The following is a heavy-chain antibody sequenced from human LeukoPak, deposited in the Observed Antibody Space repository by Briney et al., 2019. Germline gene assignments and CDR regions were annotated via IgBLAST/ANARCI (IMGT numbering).Heavy chain of an antibody. Sequence: PGGSLRLSCAASGFTFSSYGMNWVRRAPGKGLEWVSGISISYSRTYYADSVKGRFTISRDNSRNTLYLQMNSLRAADTAIYYCAKGSGQVEDWGQGALVSVTS. CDR2: ISISYSRT. CDR1: GFTFSSYG. J-gene: IGHJ1*01. D-gene: IGHD6-19*01. CDR3: AKGSGQVED. V-gene: IGHV3-23*01.